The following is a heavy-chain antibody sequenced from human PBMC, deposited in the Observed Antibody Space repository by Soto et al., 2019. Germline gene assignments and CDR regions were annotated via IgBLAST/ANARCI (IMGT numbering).Heavy chain of an antibody. CDR1: GYTFTGYY. D-gene: IGHD2-15*01. CDR2: INPNSGGT. J-gene: IGHJ6*02. Sequence: QVQLVQSGAEVKKPGASVKVSCKASGYTFTGYYMHWVRQAPGQGLEWMGWINPNSGGTNYAQKFQGWVTMTRDTSISTAYMELSRLRTDDTAVYYCATDRVLGVVEGYYGMDVWGQGTTVTVSS. V-gene: IGHV1-2*04. CDR3: ATDRVLGVVEGYYGMDV.